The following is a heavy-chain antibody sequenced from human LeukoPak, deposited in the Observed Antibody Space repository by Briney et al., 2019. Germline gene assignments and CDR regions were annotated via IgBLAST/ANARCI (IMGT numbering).Heavy chain of an antibody. CDR2: MNPNSAHT. V-gene: IGHV1-8*02. J-gene: IGHJ4*02. CDR1: GYTFSTYD. D-gene: IGHD2-2*01. CDR3: ARAIRYQLLSDY. Sequence: ASVRVSCKTSGYTFSTYDINWLRQAAGQGLEWMGWMNPNSAHTGFAQKFQGRAAITRDTSTATAYLELSGLTSEDTAVYYCARAIRYQLLSDYWGQGTLVTVSS.